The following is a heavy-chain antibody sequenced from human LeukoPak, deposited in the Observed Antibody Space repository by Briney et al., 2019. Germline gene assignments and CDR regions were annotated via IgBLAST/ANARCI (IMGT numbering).Heavy chain of an antibody. V-gene: IGHV3-21*01. Sequence: GGSLRLSCAASGFTFSSYSMNWVRQAPGKGLEWVSSISSSSSYIYYADSVKGRFTVSRDNAKNSLYLQMNSLRAEDTAVYYCARSLTGDLDWFDPWGRGTLVTVSS. D-gene: IGHD7-27*01. J-gene: IGHJ5*02. CDR3: ARSLTGDLDWFDP. CDR2: ISSSSSYI. CDR1: GFTFSSYS.